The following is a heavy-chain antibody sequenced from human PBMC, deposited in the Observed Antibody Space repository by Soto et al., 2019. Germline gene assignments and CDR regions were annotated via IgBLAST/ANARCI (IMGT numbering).Heavy chain of an antibody. J-gene: IGHJ6*02. Sequence: QVQLQQSGPRLVKPSETLSLTCTVSSGPDRSHNWGWIRQPPGRGLEWIGYVYYTGDTAYNPSLRGRVTISADTSTNDISLTLNSVHAADTAVYYCVRQGIDYLHGLVDVWGQGTTVSVSS. CDR1: SGPDRSHN. D-gene: IGHD4-17*01. V-gene: IGHV4-59*08. CDR3: VRQGIDYLHGLVDV. CDR2: VYYTGDT.